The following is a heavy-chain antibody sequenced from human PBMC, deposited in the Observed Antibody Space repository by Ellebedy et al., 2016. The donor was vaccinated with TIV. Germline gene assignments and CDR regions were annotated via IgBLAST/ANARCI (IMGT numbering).Heavy chain of an antibody. CDR3: TTVHSSGYFDFDY. V-gene: IGHV3-15*07. D-gene: IGHD3-22*01. CDR2: IKSKTDGGTT. J-gene: IGHJ4*02. Sequence: GESLKISCAASGFTFSNAWMNWVRQAPGKGLEWVGRIKSKTDGGTTDYAAPVKGRFTISRDDSKNTLYLQMNSLKTEDTAVYYCTTVHSSGYFDFDYWGQGTLVTVSS. CDR1: GFTFSNAW.